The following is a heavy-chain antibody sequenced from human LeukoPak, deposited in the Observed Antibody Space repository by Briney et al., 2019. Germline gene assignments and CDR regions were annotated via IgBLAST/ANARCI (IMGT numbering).Heavy chain of an antibody. V-gene: IGHV3-30*18. CDR1: GFTFSSYG. D-gene: IGHD2-2*01. CDR2: ISYDGSNK. Sequence: GGSLRLSCAASGFTFSSYGMHWVRQAPGKGLEWVAVISYDGSNKYYADSVKGRFTISRDNSKNTLYLQMNSLGAEDTAVYYCAKDIVVVPAAPRNDYYYYGMDVWGQGTTVTVSS. CDR3: AKDIVVVPAAPRNDYYYYGMDV. J-gene: IGHJ6*02.